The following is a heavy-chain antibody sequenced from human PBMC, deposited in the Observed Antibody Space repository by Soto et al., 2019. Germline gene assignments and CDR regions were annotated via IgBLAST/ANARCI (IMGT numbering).Heavy chain of an antibody. CDR3: ARVGEDRDGYNSIPYFDY. CDR1: GGSISSGDYY. Sequence: QVQLQESGPGLVKPSQTLSLTCTVSGGSISSGDYYWSWIRQPPGKGLEWIGYIYYSGGTYYNPSLKSRVTISVDTSKNQFSLKLSSVTAADTAVYYCARVGEDRDGYNSIPYFDYWGQGTLVTVSS. CDR2: IYYSGGT. V-gene: IGHV4-30-4*01. D-gene: IGHD5-12*01. J-gene: IGHJ4*02.